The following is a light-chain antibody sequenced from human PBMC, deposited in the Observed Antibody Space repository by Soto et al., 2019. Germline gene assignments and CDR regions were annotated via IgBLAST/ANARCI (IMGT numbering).Light chain of an antibody. V-gene: IGLV2-14*01. Sequence: QSVLTQPASVSGSPGQSITISCTGTSSDVGGYDYVSWYQQLPGKAPKLMIYDVNNRPSGVSNRFSGSKSGNTASLTISGLQVEDEADYYCSSYTGTSTFVFGGGTKVTVL. J-gene: IGLJ1*01. CDR3: SSYTGTSTFV. CDR2: DVN. CDR1: SSDVGGYDY.